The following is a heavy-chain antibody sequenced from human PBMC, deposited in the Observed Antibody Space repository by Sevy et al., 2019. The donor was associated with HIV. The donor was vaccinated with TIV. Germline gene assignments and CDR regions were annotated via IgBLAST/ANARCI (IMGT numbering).Heavy chain of an antibody. V-gene: IGHV3-13*01. CDR2: IGTAGDT. J-gene: IGHJ3*01. Sequence: GGSLRLSCAASGFTFSSYDMHWVRQVTGKGLEWVSAIGTAGDTLYSESVKGRFTISRENAKNSLYLQMNSLRAGDTAVYYCARGGSDAFDFWGEGTIVTVSS. CDR3: ARGGSDAFDF. CDR1: GFTFSSYD. D-gene: IGHD1-1*01.